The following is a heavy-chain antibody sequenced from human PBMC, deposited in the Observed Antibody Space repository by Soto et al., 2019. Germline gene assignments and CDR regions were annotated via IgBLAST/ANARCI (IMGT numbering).Heavy chain of an antibody. V-gene: IGHV3-30-3*01. CDR3: ARDDGGTAIDYYFGMDV. D-gene: IGHD1-7*01. CDR2: ISYAGTNE. J-gene: IGHJ6*02. CDR1: GFTFSNSA. Sequence: PGGSLRLSCAASGFTFSNSAMHWVRQAPGKGLEWVAVISYAGTNEFYADSVKGRFTISRDNSKNTLYLQMSSLRTEDSAVHFCARDDGGTAIDYYFGMDVWGQGSTVTVSS.